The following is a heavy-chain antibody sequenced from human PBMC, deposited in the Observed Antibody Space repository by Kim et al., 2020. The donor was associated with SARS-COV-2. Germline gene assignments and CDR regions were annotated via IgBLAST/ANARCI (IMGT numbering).Heavy chain of an antibody. CDR2: FDTEDGET. Sequence: GKGLEWMGGFDTEDGETIYAQKFQGRVTMTEDTSTDTAYMELSSLRSEDTAVYYCATTTAYSSSSWFDPWGQGTLVTVSS. CDR3: ATTTAYSSSSWFDP. D-gene: IGHD6-6*01. V-gene: IGHV1-24*01. J-gene: IGHJ5*02.